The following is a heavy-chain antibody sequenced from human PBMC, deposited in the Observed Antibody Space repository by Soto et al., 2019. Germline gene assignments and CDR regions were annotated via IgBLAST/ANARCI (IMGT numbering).Heavy chain of an antibody. CDR2: IYYTGST. CDR1: GGSISNGNYY. CDR3: AKNETRLPGFVP. J-gene: IGHJ5*02. Sequence: QVQLQESGPGLVKPSQTLSLTCTVSGGSISNGNYYWTWIRQLPGKGLEWIGNIYYTGSTSYNPSLKSRDTLSIDPSKNQFSLKLRSVVAADTAMYSGAKNETRLPGFVPWGQGTLVTVSS. V-gene: IGHV4-31*03.